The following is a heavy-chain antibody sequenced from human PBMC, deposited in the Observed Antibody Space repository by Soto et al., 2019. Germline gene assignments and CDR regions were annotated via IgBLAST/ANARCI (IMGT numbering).Heavy chain of an antibody. CDR2: ISAYNGNT. V-gene: IGHV1-18*01. J-gene: IGHJ2*01. D-gene: IGHD6-13*01. CDR3: ARVPTSSSSWYFDL. Sequence: QVQLVQSGAEVKKPGASVKVSCKASGYTFTNYDINWVRQAPGQGLEWMGWISAYNGNTNYAQKLQGRVTMTTDTSTSTAYMELRSLRSDDTAVYYCARVPTSSSSWYFDLWGRGTLVTVSS. CDR1: GYTFTNYD.